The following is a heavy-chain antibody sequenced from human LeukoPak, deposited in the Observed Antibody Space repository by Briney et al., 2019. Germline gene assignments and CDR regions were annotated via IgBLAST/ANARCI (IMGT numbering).Heavy chain of an antibody. V-gene: IGHV3-66*01. Sequence: GGSLRLSCEVSGFTVTSNYMNWVRQAPGKGLEWVSLIYSDGTTKCADSVKGRFTISRGNSKNTLYLQMNSLRAEDTAVYYCAKDLTGSYGDYWGQGTLVTVSS. J-gene: IGHJ4*02. CDR1: GFTVTSNY. CDR3: AKDLTGSYGDY. D-gene: IGHD1-26*01. CDR2: IYSDGTT.